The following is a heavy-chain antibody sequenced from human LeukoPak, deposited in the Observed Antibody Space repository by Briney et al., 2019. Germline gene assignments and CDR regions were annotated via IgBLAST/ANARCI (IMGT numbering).Heavy chain of an antibody. D-gene: IGHD3-3*01. V-gene: IGHV4-39*07. Sequence: SETLSLTCTVSGGSISSSSYYWGWIRQPPGKGLEWIGIIYYSGSTYYNPSLKSRLTISVDTSKNQFSLKLSSVTAADTAVYYCAREGTKGRYDFWSGYLGFDYFDYWGQGTLVTVSS. CDR3: AREGTKGRYDFWSGYLGFDYFDY. CDR1: GGSISSSSYY. CDR2: IYYSGST. J-gene: IGHJ4*02.